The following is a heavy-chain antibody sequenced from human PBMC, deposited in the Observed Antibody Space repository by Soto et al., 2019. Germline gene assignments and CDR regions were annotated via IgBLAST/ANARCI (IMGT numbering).Heavy chain of an antibody. CDR1: GYTFTTYY. Sequence: QVQLVQSGAEVKKPGASVEVSCKASGYTFTTYYIHWVRHAPGQGLEWMGVINPGGVSTKYAQKFQDRVTMRSDTTTSTVYMDLSSLRSEDTAVYFCASGGHDDNVGYWYFDRWGRGTLVTVSP. CDR3: ASGGHDDNVGYWYFDR. J-gene: IGHJ2*01. D-gene: IGHD1-1*01. V-gene: IGHV1-46*01. CDR2: INPGGVST.